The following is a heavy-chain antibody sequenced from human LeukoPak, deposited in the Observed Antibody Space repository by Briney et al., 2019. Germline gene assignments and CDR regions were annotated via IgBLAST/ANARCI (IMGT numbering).Heavy chain of an antibody. J-gene: IGHJ4*02. V-gene: IGHV3-48*03. CDR2: ISSSGSTI. CDR1: GFTFSSYE. D-gene: IGHD3-10*01. Sequence: GGSLRLSCAASGFTFSSYEMNWVRQAPGKGLEWVSYISSSGSTIYYADSVKGRFTISRDNAKNSLYLQMNSLRAEDTAVYYCARGLDNYGSGSSDWGQGTLVTVSS. CDR3: ARGLDNYGSGSSD.